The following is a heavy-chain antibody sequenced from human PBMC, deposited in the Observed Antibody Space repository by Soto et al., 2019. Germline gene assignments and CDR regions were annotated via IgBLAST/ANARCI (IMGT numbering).Heavy chain of an antibody. CDR2: IYYSGST. CDR1: GGSISSYY. D-gene: IGHD5-18*01. CDR3: ARGNAGIKLWLPFRHMDV. Sequence: SETLSLTCTVSGGSISSYYWSWIRQPPGKGLEWIGYIYYSGSTNYNPSLKSRVTISVDTSKNQFSLKLSSVTAADTAVYYCARGNAGIKLWLPFRHMDVWGKVTTVTVSS. V-gene: IGHV4-59*01. J-gene: IGHJ6*03.